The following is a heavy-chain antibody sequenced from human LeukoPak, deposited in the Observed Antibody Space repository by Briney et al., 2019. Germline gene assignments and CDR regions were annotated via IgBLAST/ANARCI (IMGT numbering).Heavy chain of an antibody. CDR3: AREQWELYY. V-gene: IGHV3-23*01. J-gene: IGHJ4*02. Sequence: GGSLRLSCVASGFTFGSYTMSWVRQAPGRGLEWVSLITGGGDTTYYTDSVKGRFTISRDNSKNTVYLQMNSLRAEDTAVYYCAREQWELYYWGQGTLVTVSS. D-gene: IGHD1-26*01. CDR2: ITGGGDTT. CDR1: GFTFGSYT.